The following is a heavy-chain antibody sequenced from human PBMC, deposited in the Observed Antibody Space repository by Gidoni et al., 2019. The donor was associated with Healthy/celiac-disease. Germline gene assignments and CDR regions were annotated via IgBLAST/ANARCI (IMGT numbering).Heavy chain of an antibody. CDR3: ARGRCSSTSCYSQGYWFDP. V-gene: IGHV4-34*01. CDR1: GGSFSLYY. Sequence: QVQLPQWGAALLKPSETLSLTCAVYGGSFSLYYWIWIRQPPGKGLEWIGEIHHSGSTHYHPSLKSRVTISVDTSKNQFSLKLSSVTAADTAVYYCARGRCSSTSCYSQGYWFDPWGQGTLVTVSS. CDR2: IHHSGST. J-gene: IGHJ5*02. D-gene: IGHD2-2*02.